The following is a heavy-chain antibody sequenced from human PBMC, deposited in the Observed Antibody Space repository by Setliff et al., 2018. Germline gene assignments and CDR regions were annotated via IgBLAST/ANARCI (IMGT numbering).Heavy chain of an antibody. CDR2: IKEDGSEK. V-gene: IGHV3-7*01. CDR3: ARDHAYGSRFYYYYYGMDV. CDR1: GFTVSSYW. J-gene: IGHJ6*02. D-gene: IGHD3-10*01. Sequence: GGSLRLSCVASGFTVSSYWMSWVRQAPGKGLEWVANIKEDGSEKYYVDSVKGRFTISRDNAKNSLYLQMNSLRAENTAVYYCARDHAYGSRFYYYYYGMDVWGQGTTVTVSS.